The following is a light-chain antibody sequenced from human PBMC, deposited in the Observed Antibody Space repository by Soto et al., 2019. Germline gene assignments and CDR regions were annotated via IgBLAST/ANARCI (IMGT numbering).Light chain of an antibody. CDR1: SSNIGAGYD. CDR2: GNS. J-gene: IGLJ2*01. Sequence: QSVLTQPPSVSGAPGQRVTISCTGSSSNIGAGYDVHWYQQLPGTAPKLLIYGNSNRPSGVPDRFSGSKSGTSASLAITGLQAEDEADYSCKSYDSSMSGSVVFGGGTKVTVL. V-gene: IGLV1-40*01. CDR3: KSYDSSMSGSVV.